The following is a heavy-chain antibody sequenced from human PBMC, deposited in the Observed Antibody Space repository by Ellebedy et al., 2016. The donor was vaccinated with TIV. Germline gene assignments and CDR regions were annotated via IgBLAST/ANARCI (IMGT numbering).Heavy chain of an antibody. J-gene: IGHJ3*02. V-gene: IGHV4-34*01. CDR3: VRGDRSKALTVPTARRKNAFDI. CDR2: ISHSGRT. CDR1: GGSLSDHY. Sequence: SETLSLXCAVSGGSLSDHYWNWIRQAPGKGLEWMGEISHSGRTNYNPSLKSRFVKSADTSKNQFSLKVNSVTAADTAVYYCVRGDRSKALTVPTARRKNAFDIWGQGTMVTVAS. D-gene: IGHD2-2*01.